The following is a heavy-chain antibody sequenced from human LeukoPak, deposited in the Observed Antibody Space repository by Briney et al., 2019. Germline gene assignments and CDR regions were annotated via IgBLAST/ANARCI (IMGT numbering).Heavy chain of an antibody. CDR2: IKQDGSEK. V-gene: IGHV3-7*05. CDR3: ARDPRYSSAY. D-gene: IGHD6-19*01. CDR1: GFTFSSHW. J-gene: IGHJ4*02. Sequence: PGGSLRPSCAVSGFTFSSHWMSWVRQAPGKGLEWVANIKQDGSEKHYVDSVKGRFTISRDNAKNSVSLQMNSLRVEDTAVYYCARDPRYSSAYWGQGALVTVSS.